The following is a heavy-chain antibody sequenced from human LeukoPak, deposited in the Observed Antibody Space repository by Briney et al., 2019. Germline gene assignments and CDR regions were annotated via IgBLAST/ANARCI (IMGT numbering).Heavy chain of an antibody. CDR1: GFTFSSYW. Sequence: GGSLRLSCAASGFTFSSYWMHRVRQAPGKGLVWVSRINSDGSSTSYADSVKGRFTISRDNSKNALYLQMNSPRAEDTAVYYCAKDVDHSSGWPVYYYYGMDVWGQGTTVTVSS. J-gene: IGHJ6*02. CDR3: AKDVDHSSGWPVYYYYGMDV. V-gene: IGHV3-74*01. D-gene: IGHD6-19*01. CDR2: INSDGSST.